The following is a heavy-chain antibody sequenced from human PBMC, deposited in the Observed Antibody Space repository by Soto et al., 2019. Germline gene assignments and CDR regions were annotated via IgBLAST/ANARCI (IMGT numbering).Heavy chain of an antibody. V-gene: IGHV3-43*01. Sequence: DEQLVESGGAVVQPGGSLRLSCEASGFTFGSYTMHWVRQAPGKGLEWVSLISWNGGSSFYADSVKGRFTISRDNSRDPLFLQMNSLRPENSAFYFCAKNIGAHGSGGGDVWGHGTTVTVSS. D-gene: IGHD3-10*01. CDR3: AKNIGAHGSGGGDV. CDR1: GFTFGSYT. J-gene: IGHJ6*02. CDR2: ISWNGGSS.